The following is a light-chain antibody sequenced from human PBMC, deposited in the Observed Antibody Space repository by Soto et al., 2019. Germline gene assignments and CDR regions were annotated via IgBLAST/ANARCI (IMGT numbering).Light chain of an antibody. Sequence: VLTPSPATLSLSPAERATPSSWASQTIPPSLAWYQQKPGQPPRLVVYESTLRANGVPDRFGGSRSGTEFTLTINNLEPEDFAVYYCQQRNVWPPITFGQGTRLEIK. J-gene: IGKJ5*01. CDR3: QQRNVWPPIT. V-gene: IGKV3-11*01. CDR2: EST. CDR1: QTIPPS.